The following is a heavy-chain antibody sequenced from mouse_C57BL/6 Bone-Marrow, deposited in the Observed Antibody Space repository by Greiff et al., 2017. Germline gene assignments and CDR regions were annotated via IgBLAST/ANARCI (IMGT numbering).Heavy chain of an antibody. J-gene: IGHJ3*01. CDR1: GYTFTNYW. CDR3: ARREYSNFLAY. Sequence: QVQLQQSGAELVRPGTSVKMFCKASGYTFTNYWIGWAKQRPGHGLEWIGDIYPGGGYTNYNEKFKGKATLTADKSSSTAYMQFSSLTSEDSAIYYCARREYSNFLAYWGQGTLVTVSA. V-gene: IGHV1-63*01. CDR2: IYPGGGYT. D-gene: IGHD2-5*01.